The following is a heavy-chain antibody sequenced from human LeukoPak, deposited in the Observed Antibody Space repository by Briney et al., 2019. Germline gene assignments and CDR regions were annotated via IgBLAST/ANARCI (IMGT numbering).Heavy chain of an antibody. CDR2: INLKSGGI. Sequence: ASVKVSCKASGYTFIDYWMHWVRQAPGPGLEWMGRINLKSGGINYAQKFQGRVTMTSDTSISTAYLDLSRLRFDDTAVYYCARDRDGGVGTIDYWGQGTLVPVSS. CDR1: GYTFIDYW. J-gene: IGHJ4*02. V-gene: IGHV1-2*06. D-gene: IGHD3-3*01. CDR3: ARDRDGGVGTIDY.